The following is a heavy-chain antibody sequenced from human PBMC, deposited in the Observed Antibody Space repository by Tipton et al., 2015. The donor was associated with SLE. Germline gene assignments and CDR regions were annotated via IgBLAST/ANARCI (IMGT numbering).Heavy chain of an antibody. D-gene: IGHD2-2*01. CDR1: GGSFSGYY. J-gene: IGHJ4*02. CDR3: ARASQLLSQFDC. V-gene: IGHV4-34*09. CDR2: IDYGGST. Sequence: TLSLTCAVHGGSFSGYYWTWIRQSPSGLEWIGFIDYGGSTYYNPSLKSRVTISPDTSKNQFSLNLTSVTAADTAVYYCARASQLLSQFDCWGQGTLVTVSS.